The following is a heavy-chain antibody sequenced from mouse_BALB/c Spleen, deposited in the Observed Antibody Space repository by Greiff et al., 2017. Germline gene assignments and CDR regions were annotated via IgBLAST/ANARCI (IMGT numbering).Heavy chain of an antibody. J-gene: IGHJ4*01. D-gene: IGHD2-14*01. CDR2: IWGDGST. Sequence: VKLQESGPGLVAPSQSLSITCTVSGFSLTGYGVNWVRQPPGKGLEWLGMIWGDGSTDYNSALKSRLSISKDNAKSQVFLKMNSLQTDDTARYYCAAVRREYAMDYWGQGTSVTVSS. CDR1: GFSLTGYG. V-gene: IGHV2-6-7*02. CDR3: AAVRREYAMDY.